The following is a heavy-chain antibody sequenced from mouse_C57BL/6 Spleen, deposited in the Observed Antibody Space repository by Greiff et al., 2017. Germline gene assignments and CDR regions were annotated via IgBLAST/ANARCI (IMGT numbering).Heavy chain of an antibody. V-gene: IGHV1-19*01. D-gene: IGHD1-1*01. Sequence: EVKLQESGPVLVKPGASVKMSCKASGYTFTDYYMNWVKQSHGKSLEWIGVINPYNGGTSYNQKFKGKATLTVDKSSSTAYMELNSLTSEDSAVYYCARDYGSSYYAMDYWGQGTSVTVSS. CDR2: INPYNGGT. J-gene: IGHJ4*01. CDR3: ARDYGSSYYAMDY. CDR1: GYTFTDYY.